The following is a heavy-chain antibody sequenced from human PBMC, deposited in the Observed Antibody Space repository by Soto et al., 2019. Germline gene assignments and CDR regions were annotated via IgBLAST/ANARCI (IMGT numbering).Heavy chain of an antibody. CDR2: INPSGGST. V-gene: IGHV1-46*01. CDR1: GYIFTSNY. CDR3: AKSKADSSGYEGYFQH. J-gene: IGHJ1*01. Sequence: ASVKVSCKASGYIFTSNYMHWVRQAPGQGLEWMGIINPSGGSTSYAQKFQGRVTMTRDTSTSTVYMELSSLRSEDTAVYYCAKSKADSSGYEGYFQHWGQGTLVTVSS. D-gene: IGHD3-22*01.